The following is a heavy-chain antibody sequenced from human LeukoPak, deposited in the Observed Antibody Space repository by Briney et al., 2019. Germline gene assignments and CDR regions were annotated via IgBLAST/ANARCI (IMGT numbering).Heavy chain of an antibody. CDR1: GYTFSDYA. V-gene: IGHV1-3*01. Sequence: ASVKVSCKASGYTFSDYAMHWVRQAPGQRFEWMGWIDAGNGDTRYSQKFQGRVTITADESTSTAYMELSSLRSEDTAVYYCARELPYDSSGYYLFDYWGQGTLVTVSS. J-gene: IGHJ4*02. D-gene: IGHD3-22*01. CDR2: IDAGNGDT. CDR3: ARELPYDSSGYYLFDY.